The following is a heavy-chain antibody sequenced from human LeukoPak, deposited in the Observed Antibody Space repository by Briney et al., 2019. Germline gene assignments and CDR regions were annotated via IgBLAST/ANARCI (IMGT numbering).Heavy chain of an antibody. J-gene: IGHJ4*02. V-gene: IGHV4-4*07. CDR3: ARGPTTVTRAFDY. CDR1: GGSISIYY. D-gene: IGHD4-17*01. Sequence: SETLSLTCTVSGGSISIYYWSWIRQPAGRGLEWIGHIYTSGSTNYNPSLKSRVTMSVDTSRNQFSLKLSSVTAADTAVYYCARGPTTVTRAFDYWGQGTLVTVSS. CDR2: IYTSGST.